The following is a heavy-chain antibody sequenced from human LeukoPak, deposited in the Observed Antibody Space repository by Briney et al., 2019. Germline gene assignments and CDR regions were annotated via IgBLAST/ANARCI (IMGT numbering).Heavy chain of an antibody. CDR2: INVEGRRT. CDR3: ASVRYCSRTSTGCYSWFDR. Sequence: GPCLRLSCVPAGFTFGSYWIGCVRHDARKWLVWVSCINVEGRRTNYADSVKGRFTISRDNAKNTLYLQMNSLRAEDTAVYYCASVRYCSRTSTGCYSWFDRWGEGTLVTVSS. V-gene: IGHV3-74*01. D-gene: IGHD2-2*01. CDR1: GFTFGSYW. J-gene: IGHJ5*02.